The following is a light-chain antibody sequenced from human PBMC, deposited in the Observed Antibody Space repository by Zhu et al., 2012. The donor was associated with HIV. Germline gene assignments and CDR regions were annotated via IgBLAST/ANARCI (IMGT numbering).Light chain of an antibody. J-gene: IGKJ1*01. Sequence: EIVLTQSPGTLSLSPGESATLSCRASQSVNSNYFDWYQKKPGQPPRPLIYSTSTRAIGIPDRFTGSGSGTDFTLVINRLETEDFAIYYCQQHYNLWTFGQGTRLEMK. CDR2: STS. CDR3: QQHYNLWT. V-gene: IGKV3-20*01. CDR1: QSVNSNY.